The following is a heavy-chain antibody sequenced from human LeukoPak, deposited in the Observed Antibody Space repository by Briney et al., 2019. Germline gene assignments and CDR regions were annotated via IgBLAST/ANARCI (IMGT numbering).Heavy chain of an antibody. J-gene: IGHJ4*02. Sequence: RTGGSLRLSCAASGFTFNTYTMNWVRQAPGKGLEWVSYISGSSGIIDYADSVRGRFTISRDNAKNSLYLEMSSLRADDTAVCFCVRENHDSGWSFDYWGQGTLVTVSS. CDR3: VRENHDSGWSFDY. CDR1: GFTFNTYT. V-gene: IGHV3-48*04. D-gene: IGHD6-19*01. CDR2: ISGSSGII.